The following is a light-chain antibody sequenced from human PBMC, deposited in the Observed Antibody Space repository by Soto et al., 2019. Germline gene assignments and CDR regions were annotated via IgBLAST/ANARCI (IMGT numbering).Light chain of an antibody. Sequence: QSALTQPPSASGSPGQSVTISCTGTSSDVGGHNYVSWYQQHPGKAPKLMIYEVSKRPSGVPDRFSGSKSGNTASLTVSGLQAEDEDDYYCSSYAGSNNLGVFGGGTKLTVL. CDR1: SSDVGGHNY. CDR2: EVS. J-gene: IGLJ3*02. V-gene: IGLV2-8*01. CDR3: SSYAGSNNLGV.